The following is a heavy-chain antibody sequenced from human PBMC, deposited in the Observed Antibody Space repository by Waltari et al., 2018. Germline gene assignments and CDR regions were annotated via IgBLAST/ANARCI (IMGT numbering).Heavy chain of an antibody. J-gene: IGHJ4*02. V-gene: IGHV1-2*02. Sequence: QVQLVLSGAEVKKPGASVKVSCKASGYTFTGYYMHWVRQAPGQGLEWMGWINPNSGGTNYAQKLQGRVTMTRDTSISTAYMELSRLRSDDTAVYYCAREMATSYYFDYWGRGTLVTVSS. CDR1: GYTFTGYY. CDR2: INPNSGGT. D-gene: IGHD5-12*01. CDR3: AREMATSYYFDY.